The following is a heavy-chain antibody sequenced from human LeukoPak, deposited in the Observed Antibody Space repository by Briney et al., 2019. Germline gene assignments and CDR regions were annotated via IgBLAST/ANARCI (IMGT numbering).Heavy chain of an antibody. CDR3: AKGISSNWYGAFDI. J-gene: IGHJ3*02. D-gene: IGHD6-13*01. Sequence: GGSLRLSCAASGFTFNNYAMSWVRQAPGKGLEWVSVISGSGDSTYYADSVKGWFTISRDNSKNTLYLQMNSLRAEDTAVYYCAKGISSNWYGAFDIWGQGTMVPVSS. CDR2: ISGSGDST. CDR1: GFTFNNYA. V-gene: IGHV3-23*01.